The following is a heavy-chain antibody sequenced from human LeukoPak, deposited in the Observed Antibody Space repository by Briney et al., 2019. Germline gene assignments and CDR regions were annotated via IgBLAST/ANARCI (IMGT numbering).Heavy chain of an antibody. CDR1: GFTFSSYS. J-gene: IGHJ4*02. CDR3: VRGGYYYDSSGPPMGY. D-gene: IGHD3-22*01. CDR2: ITSSGTYI. V-gene: IGHV3-21*01. Sequence: GGSLRLSCAASGFTFSSYSMNWVRQAPGKGLEWVSSITSSGTYIYYADSVKGRFTISRDNAKNSLYLQMNSLRAEDTAVYYCVRGGYYYDSSGPPMGYWGQGTLVTVSS.